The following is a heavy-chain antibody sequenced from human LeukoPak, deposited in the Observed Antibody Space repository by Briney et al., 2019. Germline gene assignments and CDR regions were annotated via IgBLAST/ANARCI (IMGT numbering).Heavy chain of an antibody. CDR3: ARDREVTRDGVDY. J-gene: IGHJ4*02. V-gene: IGHV3-48*02. CDR2: ISSSSSTV. D-gene: IGHD4-11*01. Sequence: GGSLRLTCAASGFTFSSYSMNWVRQAPGKGLEWVSYISSSSSTVYYADSVKGRFTISRDNAKNSLYLQMNSLRDEDTAVYYCARDREVTRDGVDYWGQGTLVTVSS. CDR1: GFTFSSYS.